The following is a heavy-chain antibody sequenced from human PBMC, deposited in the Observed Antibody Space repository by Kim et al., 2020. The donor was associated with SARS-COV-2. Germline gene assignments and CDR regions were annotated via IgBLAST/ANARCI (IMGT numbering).Heavy chain of an antibody. D-gene: IGHD6-19*01. V-gene: IGHV1-2*02. J-gene: IGHJ3*02. Sequence: YAQKLQGRVPMTRDTSISTAYMELSRLRSDDTAVYYCARIAVAAADAFDIWGQGTMVTVSS. CDR3: ARIAVAAADAFDI.